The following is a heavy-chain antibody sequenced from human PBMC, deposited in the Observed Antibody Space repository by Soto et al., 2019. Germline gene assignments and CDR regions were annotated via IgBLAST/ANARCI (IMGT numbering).Heavy chain of an antibody. CDR3: AKVMSSSNVVVAPPQFDY. J-gene: IGHJ4*02. V-gene: IGHV3-23*01. CDR1: GFTFSSYA. CDR2: ISGSGGST. Sequence: EVQLLESGGGLVQPGGSLRLSCAASGFTFSSYAMSWVRQAPGKGLEWVSAISGSGGSTYYADSVKGRFTISRDNSKNTLYLQMNSLRAEDTAVYYCAKVMSSSNVVVAPPQFDYWGQGTLVTVSS. D-gene: IGHD2-15*01.